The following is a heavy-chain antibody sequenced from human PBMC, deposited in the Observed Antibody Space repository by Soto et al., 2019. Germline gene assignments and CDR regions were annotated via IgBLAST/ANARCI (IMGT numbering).Heavy chain of an antibody. CDR3: ARGRGGNYYYYMDV. J-gene: IGHJ6*03. CDR1: GGSISSGGYY. V-gene: IGHV4-31*03. D-gene: IGHD3-16*01. CDR2: LYYSGST. Sequence: PSETLSLTCTVSGGSISSGGYYWSWIRQHPGKGLEWIGYLYYSGSTDYNPSLKSRVTISVDTSKNQFSLKLSSVTAADTAVYYCARGRGGNYYYYMDVWGKGTAVTVSS.